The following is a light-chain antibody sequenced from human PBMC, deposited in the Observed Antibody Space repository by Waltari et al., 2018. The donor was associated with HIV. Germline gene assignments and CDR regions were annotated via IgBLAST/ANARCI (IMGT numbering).Light chain of an antibody. CDR3: GSWDSSLSSVV. CDR2: DNN. J-gene: IGLJ2*01. Sequence: QSVLTQPPSVSAAPGQKVTISCPRSTSTIGNNYVSWYQQLPGTAPKLLIYDNNKRPSGTPDRFSGSKSGTSATLGITGLQTGDEADYYCGSWDSSLSSVVFGGGTKLTVL. CDR1: TSTIGNNY. V-gene: IGLV1-51*01.